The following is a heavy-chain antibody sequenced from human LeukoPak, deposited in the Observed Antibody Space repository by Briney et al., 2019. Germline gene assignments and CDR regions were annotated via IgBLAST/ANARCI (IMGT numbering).Heavy chain of an antibody. CDR3: AREVYAAAAPAGY. J-gene: IGHJ4*02. D-gene: IGHD6-13*01. V-gene: IGHV4-30-2*01. CDR2: IYHSGST. Sequence: SETLSLTCTVSGGSISSGGYYWSWIRQPPGKGLEWIGYIYHSGSTYYNPSLKSRVTISVDTSKNQFSLKLSSVTAADTAVYYCAREVYAAAAPAGYWGQGTLVTVSS. CDR1: GGSISSGGYY.